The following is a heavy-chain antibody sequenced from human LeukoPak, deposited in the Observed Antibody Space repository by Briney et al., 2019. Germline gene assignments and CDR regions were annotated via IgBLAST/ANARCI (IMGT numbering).Heavy chain of an antibody. Sequence: GGSLRLSCAASGFTFSSYAMSWVRQAPGKGLEWVSAISGSGGSTYYADSVKGRFTISRDNSKNTLYLQMNSLRAEDTAVYYCAKERGELLWFMELPDAFDIWGQGTMVTVSS. V-gene: IGHV3-23*01. CDR1: GFTFSSYA. J-gene: IGHJ3*02. CDR2: ISGSGGST. CDR3: AKERGELLWFMELPDAFDI. D-gene: IGHD3-10*01.